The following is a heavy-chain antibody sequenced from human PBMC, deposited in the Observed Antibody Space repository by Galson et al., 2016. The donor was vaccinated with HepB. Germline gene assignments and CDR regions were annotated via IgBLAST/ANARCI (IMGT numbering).Heavy chain of an antibody. J-gene: IGHJ6*03. Sequence: SLRLSCAASGFSFSDFNMNWVRQDPGKGLEWVSSISRDGDMSYSDSLKGRFIVSRDDADNSLYLHISRLRAEDTAVYYCARQGWVLYMTFGHYNYYMDVWGNGTTVTVSS. V-gene: IGHV3-69-1*01. CDR2: ISRDGDM. CDR1: GFSFSDFN. D-gene: IGHD3-3*01. CDR3: ARQGWVLYMTFGHYNYYMDV.